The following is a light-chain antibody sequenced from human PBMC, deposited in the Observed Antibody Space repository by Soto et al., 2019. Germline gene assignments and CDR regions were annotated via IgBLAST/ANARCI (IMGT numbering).Light chain of an antibody. CDR3: GTWESSRNWV. V-gene: IGLV1-51*01. CDR1: SSNIGKNY. CDR2: DNI. Sequence: QAVLTQSPSVSAAPGQTVTISCSGTSSNIGKNYVSWYQLLPETAPKLLIYDNIKRPSGIPDRFSGSKSGTSATLVITGLQTADEADYYCGTWESSRNWVFGGGTQLTVL. J-gene: IGLJ3*02.